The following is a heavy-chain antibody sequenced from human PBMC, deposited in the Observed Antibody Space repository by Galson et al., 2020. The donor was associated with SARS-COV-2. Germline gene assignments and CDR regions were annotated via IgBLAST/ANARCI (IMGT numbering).Heavy chain of an antibody. CDR1: GGSISSSSYY. J-gene: IGHJ4*02. CDR3: ARPVQRVSGGCCYFDY. V-gene: IGHV4-39*01. D-gene: IGHD6-19*01. CDR2: IYYSGST. Sequence: SQTLSLPCTVSGGSISSSSYYWGWIRQPPGKGLEWIGSIYYSGSTYYNPSLKSRVTISVDTSKNQFSLKLSSVTAADTAVYYCARPVQRVSGGCCYFDYWGQGTLVTVSS.